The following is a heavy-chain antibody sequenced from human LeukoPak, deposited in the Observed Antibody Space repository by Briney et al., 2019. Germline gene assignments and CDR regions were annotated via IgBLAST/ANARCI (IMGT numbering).Heavy chain of an antibody. CDR2: INHSGST. J-gene: IGHJ2*01. V-gene: IGHV4-34*01. CDR3: ARFSSCWSTSGVHPQHWYFDL. Sequence: KPSETLSLTCAVYGGSFSGYYWSWIRQPPGNGLEWIGEINHSGSTNYNPSLKSRVTISVDTSKNQFSLKLSSVTAADTAVYYCARFSSCWSTSGVHPQHWYFDLWGRGTLVTVSS. CDR1: GGSFSGYY. D-gene: IGHD6-13*01.